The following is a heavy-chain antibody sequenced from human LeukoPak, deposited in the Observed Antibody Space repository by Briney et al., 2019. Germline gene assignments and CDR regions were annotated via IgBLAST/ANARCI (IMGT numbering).Heavy chain of an antibody. J-gene: IGHJ4*02. CDR3: AVSIQAPPIPAFDY. CDR1: GYTFTVYS. CDR2: IDPNSGVT. D-gene: IGHD5-24*01. Sequence: ASVKVSCKASGYTFTVYSIHFIRQAPGQGLGFVGRIDPNSGVTNYAQNFQGRVTMTTDTSISTAYMELSRLTSDDTAVYYCAVSIQAPPIPAFDYWGQGTPVTVSS. V-gene: IGHV1-2*02.